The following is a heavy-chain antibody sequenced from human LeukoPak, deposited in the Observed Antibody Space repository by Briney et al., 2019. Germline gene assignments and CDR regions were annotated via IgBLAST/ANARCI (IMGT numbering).Heavy chain of an antibody. CDR2: ISSSSRTI. V-gene: IGHV3-48*04. D-gene: IGHD3-10*02. Sequence: TGGSLRLSCAASGFSFSSYSMNWVRQAPGKGLEWVSYISSSSRTIYYADSVKGRFTISRDNAKNSLYLQMNSLRAEDTAVYYCAELGITMIGGVWGKGTTVTISS. CDR3: AELGITMIGGV. J-gene: IGHJ6*04. CDR1: GFSFSSYS.